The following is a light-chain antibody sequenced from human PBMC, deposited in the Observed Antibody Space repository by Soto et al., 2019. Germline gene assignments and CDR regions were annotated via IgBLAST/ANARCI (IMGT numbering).Light chain of an antibody. CDR2: AAS. V-gene: IGKV1-39*01. J-gene: IGKJ1*01. CDR1: QSIANY. Sequence: DIQMTQSPSSLSASVGGRVIVTCRASQSIANYLNWYQQKRGTAPNLLIYAASSLQSGVPSRFSGSGSGTDFTLTISSLQPEDFATYTCQQSYHSPWTFGQGTKVEVK. CDR3: QQSYHSPWT.